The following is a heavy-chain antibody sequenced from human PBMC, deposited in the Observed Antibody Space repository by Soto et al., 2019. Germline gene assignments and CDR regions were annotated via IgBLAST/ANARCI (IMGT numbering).Heavy chain of an antibody. J-gene: IGHJ4*02. CDR2: IKQDGSEK. D-gene: IGHD6-6*01. CDR3: ASGGSSLNFDY. CDR1: GFTFSSYW. V-gene: IGHV3-7*01. Sequence: GGSLRLSCAASGFTFSSYWMSWVRQAPGKGLEWVANIKQDGSEKYYVDSVKGRFTISRDNAKNTLYLQMNSLRAEDTAVYYCASGGSSLNFDYWGQGTLVTVSS.